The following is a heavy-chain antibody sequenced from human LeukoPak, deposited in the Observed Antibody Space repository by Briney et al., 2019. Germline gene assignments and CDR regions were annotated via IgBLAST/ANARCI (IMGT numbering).Heavy chain of an antibody. CDR1: GFTFSSYS. CDR3: ERPGITETMGNGAFDI. CDR2: IDSSSRYI. D-gene: IGHD1-7*01. J-gene: IGHJ3*02. Sequence: PGGSLRLSCAASGFTFSSYSINWVRQPPGKGLEWVSSIDSSSRYIYHAASVKGRFTISRDNTTKCLFMQMNRVTDTDPDVYYCERPGITETMGNGAFDIWGQGTRVTVSS. V-gene: IGHV3-21*01.